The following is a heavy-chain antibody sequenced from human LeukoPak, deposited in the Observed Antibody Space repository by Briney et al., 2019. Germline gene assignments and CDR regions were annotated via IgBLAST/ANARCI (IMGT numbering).Heavy chain of an antibody. CDR3: ARLSPPGRSSVKGKYYFDY. D-gene: IGHD6-6*01. Sequence: SETLSLTCNVSGGSISTYYWSWIRQPPGKGLEWIGYIYDSGNTNYNPSLKSRVTISVDTSKSQFSLKLGSVTAADTAVYFCARLSPPGRSSVKGKYYFDYWGQGALVTVSS. CDR1: GGSISTYY. V-gene: IGHV4-59*01. J-gene: IGHJ4*02. CDR2: IYDSGNT.